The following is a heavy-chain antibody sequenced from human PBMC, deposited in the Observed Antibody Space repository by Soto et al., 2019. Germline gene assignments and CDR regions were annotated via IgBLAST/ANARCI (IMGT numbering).Heavy chain of an antibody. D-gene: IGHD2-21*02. V-gene: IGHV1-2*04. CDR2: INPNGGGT. CDR3: ARFSLGVEYCGGDCSSVSRDVMAV. CDR1: GYTFTDYY. J-gene: IGHJ6*02. Sequence: ASVKVSCKASGYTFTDYYMHWVRQAPGQGLEWMGWINPNGGGTNYAQKFQGWVTMTRDTSISTAYMELSRLRSDDTAVYYCARFSLGVEYCGGDCSSVSRDVMAVWGQGTSVIVSS.